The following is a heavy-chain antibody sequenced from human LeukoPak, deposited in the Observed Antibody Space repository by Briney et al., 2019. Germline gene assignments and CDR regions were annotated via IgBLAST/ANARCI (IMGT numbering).Heavy chain of an antibody. CDR1: GGSISSSSYC. V-gene: IGHV4-39*02. CDR3: ARDLSLGGAFDI. D-gene: IGHD1-26*01. J-gene: IGHJ3*02. CDR2: IYYTGST. Sequence: SETLSLTCTLSGGSISSSSYCWGWIRQPPGKGLEWIGTIYYTGSTYYNPSLESRVTMSVDMSTNQFSLRLSSVAASDTAVYYCARDLSLGGAFDIWGQGTMVTVSS.